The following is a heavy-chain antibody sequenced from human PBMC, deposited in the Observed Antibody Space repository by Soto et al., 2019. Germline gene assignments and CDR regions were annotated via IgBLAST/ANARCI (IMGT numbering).Heavy chain of an antibody. Sequence: GGSLRLSCAASGFTFDDYAMHWVRQAPGKGLEWVSGISWNSGSIGYADSVKGRFTISRDNAKNSLYLQMNSLRAEDTALYYCAKGTGRLQGSGSPYDYWGQGTLVTVSS. CDR1: GFTFDDYA. CDR3: AKGTGRLQGSGSPYDY. CDR2: ISWNSGSI. V-gene: IGHV3-9*01. J-gene: IGHJ4*02. D-gene: IGHD3-10*01.